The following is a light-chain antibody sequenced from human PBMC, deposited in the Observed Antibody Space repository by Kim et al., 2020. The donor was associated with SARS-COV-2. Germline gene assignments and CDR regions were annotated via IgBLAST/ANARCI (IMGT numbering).Light chain of an antibody. J-gene: IGLJ3*02. Sequence: QSVLTQPPSVSAAPGQKVTISRSGSSSNIGNNYVSWYQQLPGTAPKLLIYDNNKRPSGIPDRFSGSKSGTSATLGITGLQTGDEADYYRGTWDSSLSAVFGGGTQLTVL. CDR2: DNN. CDR3: GTWDSSLSAV. CDR1: SSNIGNNY. V-gene: IGLV1-51*01.